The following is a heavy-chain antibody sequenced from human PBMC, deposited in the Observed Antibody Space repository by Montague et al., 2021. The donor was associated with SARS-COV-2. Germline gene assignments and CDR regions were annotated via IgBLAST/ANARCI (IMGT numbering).Heavy chain of an antibody. V-gene: IGHV3-13*04. D-gene: IGHD6-19*01. J-gene: IGHJ4*02. Sequence: SLRLSCAASGFTFSSYDMHWVRQATGKGLECVSIINTAGDTYYPGSVKGRFTIPRDNAKNSLYLQMNSLRAGDTAVYYCARGDRTGWQTDYWGQGTLVTVSP. CDR1: GFTFSSYD. CDR3: ARGDRTGWQTDY. CDR2: INTAGDT.